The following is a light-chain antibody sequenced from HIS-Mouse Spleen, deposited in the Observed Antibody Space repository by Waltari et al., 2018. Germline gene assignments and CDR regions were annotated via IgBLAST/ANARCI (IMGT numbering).Light chain of an antibody. CDR3: YSTDSSGNHRV. J-gene: IGLJ2*01. Sequence: SYELTQPPSVSVSPGQTARITSSGDALPKTYAWWYQQKSGQAPVLVIYEDSKRPSGIPERFSGSSSGTMATLTISGAQVEDEADYYCYSTDSSGNHRVFGGGTKLTVL. CDR2: EDS. CDR1: ALPKTY. V-gene: IGLV3-10*01.